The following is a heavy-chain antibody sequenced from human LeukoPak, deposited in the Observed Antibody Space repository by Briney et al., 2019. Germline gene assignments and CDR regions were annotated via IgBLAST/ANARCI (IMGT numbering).Heavy chain of an antibody. Sequence: SEALSLTCTVSGGSISSGDYYWSWIRQPPGKGLEWIGYIYYSGSTYYTPSLKSRVTISVDTSKNQFSLKLSSVTAADTAVYYCARDAPPMGGYGMDVWGQGTTVTVSS. V-gene: IGHV4-30-4*01. CDR1: GGSISSGDYY. CDR2: IYYSGST. D-gene: IGHD2-15*01. CDR3: ARDAPPMGGYGMDV. J-gene: IGHJ6*02.